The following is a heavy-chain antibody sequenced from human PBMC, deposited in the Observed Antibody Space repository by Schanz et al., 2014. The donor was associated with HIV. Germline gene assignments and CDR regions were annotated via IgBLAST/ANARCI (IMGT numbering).Heavy chain of an antibody. CDR3: ARGLVGGGF. Sequence: QVQLVQSGAEMQKPGASVKVSCKASGYSFTSHGISWVRQAPGQGLEWMGWTSAYNGNTNYAQKLQGRVTMSTDTSTSTAYMELSSLTSDDTALYYCARGLVGGGFWGQGTLVTVSS. J-gene: IGHJ4*02. CDR1: GYSFTSHG. D-gene: IGHD1-26*01. CDR2: TSAYNGNT. V-gene: IGHV1-18*01.